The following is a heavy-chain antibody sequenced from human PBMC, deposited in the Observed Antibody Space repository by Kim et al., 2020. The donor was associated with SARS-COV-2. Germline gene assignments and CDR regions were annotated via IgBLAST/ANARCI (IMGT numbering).Heavy chain of an antibody. D-gene: IGHD3-10*01. CDR1: GFTFSSYG. Sequence: GGSLRLSCAASGFTFSSYGMHWVRQAPGKGLEWVAVIWYDGSNKYYADSVKGRFTISRDNSKNTLYLQMNSLRAEDTAVYYCARDRSNLVRKPFDPWGQGTLVTVSS. CDR2: IWYDGSNK. V-gene: IGHV3-33*01. J-gene: IGHJ5*02. CDR3: ARDRSNLVRKPFDP.